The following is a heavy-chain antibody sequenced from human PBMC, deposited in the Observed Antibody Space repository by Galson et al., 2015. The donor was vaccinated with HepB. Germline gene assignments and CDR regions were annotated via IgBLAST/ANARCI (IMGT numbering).Heavy chain of an antibody. CDR1: GFTFGDYV. CDR3: TRDPPTIFLAFDI. V-gene: IGHV3-49*03. J-gene: IGHJ3*02. Sequence: SLRLSCAASGFTFGDYVMTWFRQAPGKGLEWVGFIRSKASGGTTEYAASVKGRFTISRDDSKSIAYLQMNSLKTEDTAVYYCTRDPPTIFLAFDIWGQGTMVTVSS. CDR2: IRSKASGGTT. D-gene: IGHD3-9*01.